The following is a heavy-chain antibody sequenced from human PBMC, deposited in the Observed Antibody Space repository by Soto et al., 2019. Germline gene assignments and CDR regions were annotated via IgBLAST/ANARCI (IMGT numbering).Heavy chain of an antibody. CDR3: AHAGDFDLLSFDR. Sequence: QITLKESCPPLVRPAQTLTLTCAFSGFSLTTTRMGVAWIRQPPGKALEWLALIYWDDDKRYSPSLKNRLTVSKDTSTNRVVLTITNISPDDTGTYFCAHAGDFDLLSFDRWGPGTLVTVSS. J-gene: IGHJ4*02. CDR2: IYWDDDK. D-gene: IGHD2-15*01. V-gene: IGHV2-5*02. CDR1: GFSLTTTRMG.